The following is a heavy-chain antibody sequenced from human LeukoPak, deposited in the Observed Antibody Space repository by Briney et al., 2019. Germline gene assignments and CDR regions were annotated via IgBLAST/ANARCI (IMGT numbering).Heavy chain of an antibody. J-gene: IGHJ4*02. CDR3: ARDTLYCSSTSCANFDY. D-gene: IGHD2-2*01. Sequence: ASVKVSCKASGYTFSIYNMHWVRQAPGQGLEWMGIINPSGGSASDAQKFQGRLTMTRDTSTSTLYMELSSLRSEDTAVYYCARDTLYCSSTSCANFDYWGQGTLVTVSS. CDR1: GYTFSIYN. V-gene: IGHV1-46*01. CDR2: INPSGGSA.